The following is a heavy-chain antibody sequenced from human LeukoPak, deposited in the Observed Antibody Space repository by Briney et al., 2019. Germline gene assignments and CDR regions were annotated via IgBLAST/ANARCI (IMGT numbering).Heavy chain of an antibody. D-gene: IGHD3-3*01. V-gene: IGHV1-2*02. CDR1: GYTFTGYY. CDR3: ARASEWLLDSNWFDP. CDR2: INPHSGVT. J-gene: IGHJ5*02. Sequence: ASVKVSCKASGYTFTGYYMHWVRQAPGQGLEWMGCINPHSGVTNYAQKFQGRFTMTRDTSISTAYMELSRLRSDDTAVYYCARASEWLLDSNWFDPWGQGTLVTVSS.